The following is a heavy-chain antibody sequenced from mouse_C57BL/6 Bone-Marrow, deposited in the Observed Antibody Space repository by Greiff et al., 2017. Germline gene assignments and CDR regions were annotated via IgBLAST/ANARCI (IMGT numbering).Heavy chain of an antibody. CDR1: GYSITSGYY. J-gene: IGHJ3*01. CDR2: ISYDGSN. Sequence: EVQLQESGPGLVKPSPSLSITCSVTGYSITSGYYWNWIRQFPGNKLEWMGYISYDGSNNYNPSLKNRISITRETSKNQCFLKLNSVTTEDAATYYCASTAQSRAYWGQGTLGTVSA. CDR3: ASTAQSRAY. V-gene: IGHV3-6*01. D-gene: IGHD3-2*02.